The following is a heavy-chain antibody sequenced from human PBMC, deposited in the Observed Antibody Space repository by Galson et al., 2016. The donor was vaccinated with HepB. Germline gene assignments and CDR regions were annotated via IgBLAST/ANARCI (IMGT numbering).Heavy chain of an antibody. CDR1: GYRFTSYG. CDR2: ISASNGNT. V-gene: IGHV1-18*01. CDR3: ARDDKSGSWSWFDP. D-gene: IGHD6-13*01. Sequence: SVKASCKASGYRFTSYGFSWLRQAPGQGLEWMGWISASNGNTDYPQKFQGRVTMTTDTSTNTAYMEMRSLRSDDTAVYYCARDDKSGSWSWFDPLGPGNPGHRLL. J-gene: IGHJ5*02.